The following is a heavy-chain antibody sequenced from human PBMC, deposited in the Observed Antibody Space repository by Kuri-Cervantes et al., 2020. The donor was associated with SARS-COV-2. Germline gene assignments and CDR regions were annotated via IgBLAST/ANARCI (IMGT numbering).Heavy chain of an antibody. CDR2: INPNSGGT. Sequence: APVKVSCKASGYTFTGYYMHWVRQAPGQGLEWMGWINPNSGGTNYAQKCQGRVTMTRDTSISTAYMELSRLRSDDTGVYYCARRHSLYYFDYWGQGTVVTVSS. D-gene: IGHD2-15*01. J-gene: IGHJ4*02. CDR1: GYTFTGYY. V-gene: IGHV1-2*02. CDR3: ARRHSLYYFDY.